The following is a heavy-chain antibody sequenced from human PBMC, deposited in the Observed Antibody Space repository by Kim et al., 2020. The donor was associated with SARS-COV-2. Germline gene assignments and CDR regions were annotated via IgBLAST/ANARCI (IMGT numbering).Heavy chain of an antibody. D-gene: IGHD2-2*01. CDR3: ARGLLGYQLLSSFDQ. J-gene: IGHJ4*02. Sequence: GGSLRLSCAAPGFILSSYAMNWVRQTPGKGLEWIVVISYDGKDKYYADSVKGRFTSSRDNSKNTMYLQLNSLRPEDTALYYCARGLLGYQLLSSFDQWGQGTLVTVSS. V-gene: IGHV3-30*04. CDR2: ISYDGKDK. CDR1: GFILSSYA.